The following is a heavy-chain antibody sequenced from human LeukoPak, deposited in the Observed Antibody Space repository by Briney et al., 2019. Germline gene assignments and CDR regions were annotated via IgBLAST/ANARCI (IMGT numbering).Heavy chain of an antibody. CDR3: ARGPFGSGSNWVDY. CDR2: IYTSGST. CDR1: GGSISNYY. Sequence: SETLSLTCTVSGGSISNYYWSWIRQSAGKGLEWIGRIYTSGSTNYNPSLKSRATMSVDTSKNQFFLKLSSVTAADTAVYYCARGPFGSGSNWVDYWGQGTLVTVSS. J-gene: IGHJ4*02. D-gene: IGHD3-10*01. V-gene: IGHV4-4*07.